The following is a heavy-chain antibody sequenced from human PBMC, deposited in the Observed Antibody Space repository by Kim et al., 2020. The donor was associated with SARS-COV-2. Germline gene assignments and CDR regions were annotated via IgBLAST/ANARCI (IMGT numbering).Heavy chain of an antibody. V-gene: IGHV3-33*01. Sequence: GGSLRLSCAASGFTFSSYGMHWVRQAPGKGLEWVAVIWYDGSNKYYADSVKGRFTISRDNSKNTLYLQMNSLRAEDTAVYYCARDDTTGYYDILTGEAGFDYWGQGTLVTVSS. CDR3: ARDDTTGYYDILTGEAGFDY. CDR2: IWYDGSNK. J-gene: IGHJ4*02. CDR1: GFTFSSYG. D-gene: IGHD3-9*01.